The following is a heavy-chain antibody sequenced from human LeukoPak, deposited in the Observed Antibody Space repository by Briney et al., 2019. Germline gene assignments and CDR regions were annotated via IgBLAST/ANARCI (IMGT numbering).Heavy chain of an antibody. CDR1: GFTFSSYG. V-gene: IGHV3-30*02. CDR3: AKAVIIDGNYEYFDY. D-gene: IGHD1-7*01. J-gene: IGHJ4*02. Sequence: GGSLRLSCAASGFTFSSYGMHWVRQAPGKGLEWVAFIRYDGSNKYYADSVKGRFTISRDNSKNTLYLQMNSLRAEDTAVYYCAKAVIIDGNYEYFDYWGQETQVTVSS. CDR2: IRYDGSNK.